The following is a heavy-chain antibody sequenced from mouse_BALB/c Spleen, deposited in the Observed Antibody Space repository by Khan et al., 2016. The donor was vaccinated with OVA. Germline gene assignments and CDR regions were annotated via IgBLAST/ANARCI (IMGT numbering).Heavy chain of an antibody. CDR3: ASSLLAAAMAY. CDR2: IDPANGNT. CDR1: GFNIKDTY. V-gene: IGHV14-3*02. D-gene: IGHD1-2*01. Sequence: VQLQQSGAELVRPGASVKLSCTTSGFNIKDTYIHWVKQRPEQGLEWIGRIDPANGNTKYDPKFPGKATITADTSSNTAYLHLSHLTSEATAVSYCASSLLAAAMAYWGQGCTVTVST. J-gene: IGHJ4*01.